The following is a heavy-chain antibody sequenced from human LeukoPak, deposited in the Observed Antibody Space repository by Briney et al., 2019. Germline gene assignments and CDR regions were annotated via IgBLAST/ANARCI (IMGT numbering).Heavy chain of an antibody. CDR1: GFTFSSYE. CDR2: ISSSGSTI. Sequence: GGSLRLSCAASGFTFSSYEMNWVRQAPGKGLEWGSYISSSGSTIYYADSVKGRFTISRDNAKNSLYPQMNSLRAEDTAVYYCARAWSSSSLAWVDYWGQGTLVTVSS. V-gene: IGHV3-48*03. D-gene: IGHD2-2*01. J-gene: IGHJ4*02. CDR3: ARAWSSSSLAWVDY.